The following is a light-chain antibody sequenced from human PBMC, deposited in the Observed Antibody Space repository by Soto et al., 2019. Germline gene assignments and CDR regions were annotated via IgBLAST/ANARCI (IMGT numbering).Light chain of an antibody. V-gene: IGKV3-15*01. CDR3: QQYNDWPLT. CDR1: QSVTSN. J-gene: IGKJ3*01. Sequence: EIVMTQSPATLSLSPGERATLSCRASQSVTSNLAWYQQKPGQTPRLFIYDASTRATGIPARFSASGSGTEFTLTISSLQSEDFAVYYCQQYNDWPLTFGPGTKVDIK. CDR2: DAS.